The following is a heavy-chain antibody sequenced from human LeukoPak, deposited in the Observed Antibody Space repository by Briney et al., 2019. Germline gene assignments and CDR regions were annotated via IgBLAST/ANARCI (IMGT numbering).Heavy chain of an antibody. CDR3: ARGGGWLAMTNWRSYYYYMDV. D-gene: IGHD6-19*01. CDR1: GGSFSGYY. J-gene: IGHJ6*03. CDR2: INHSGST. Sequence: SETLSLTCAVYGGSFSGYYWSWIRQPPGKGLEWLGEINHSGSTNYNPSLKSRVTISVDTSKNQFSLKLSSVTAADTAVYYCARGGGWLAMTNWRSYYYYMDVWGKGTTVTVSS. V-gene: IGHV4-34*01.